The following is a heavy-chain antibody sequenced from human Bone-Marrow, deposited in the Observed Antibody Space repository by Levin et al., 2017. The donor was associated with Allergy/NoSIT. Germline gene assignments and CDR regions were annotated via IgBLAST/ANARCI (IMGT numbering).Heavy chain of an antibody. CDR1: GYTLTDLS. D-gene: IGHD2-2*01. J-gene: IGHJ3*02. CDR3: ATVSPWGFCSSARCYGAFDI. V-gene: IGHV1-24*01. Sequence: EASVKVSCKVSGYTLTDLSMHWVRQAPGKGLEWMASFDPEDGETSYAQKFQGRVTMTEDTSTDTAYMDLSSLRSEDTAVYYCATVSPWGFCSSARCYGAFDIWSQGTMVTVSS. CDR2: FDPEDGET.